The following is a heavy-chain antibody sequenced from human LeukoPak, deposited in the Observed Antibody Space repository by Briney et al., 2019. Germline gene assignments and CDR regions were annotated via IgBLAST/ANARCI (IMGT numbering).Heavy chain of an antibody. J-gene: IGHJ4*02. CDR3: ASRPITGERPLDY. V-gene: IGHV4-34*01. Sequence: SETLSLTCAVYGGSFSGYYWSWIRQPPGKGLEWIGEINHSGSTNYNPSLKSRVTISVDTSKNQFSLKLSSVAAADTAVYYCASRPITGERPLDYWGQGTLVTVSS. CDR1: GGSFSGYY. CDR2: INHSGST. D-gene: IGHD1-20*01.